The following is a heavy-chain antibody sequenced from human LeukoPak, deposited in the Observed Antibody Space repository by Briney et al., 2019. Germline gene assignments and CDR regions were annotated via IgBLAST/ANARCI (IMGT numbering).Heavy chain of an antibody. Sequence: PGGSLRLSCVGSGFTLSNNWMSWVRQAPGKGPEWVANIKEDGSEKYYVDSVKGRFTISRDNAKNSLYLQMNSLRAEDTAVYYCARGVSYYDFWSGYYPGDYWGQGTLVTVSS. CDR1: GFTLSNNW. V-gene: IGHV3-7*01. CDR2: IKEDGSEK. CDR3: ARGVSYYDFWSGYYPGDY. J-gene: IGHJ4*02. D-gene: IGHD3-3*01.